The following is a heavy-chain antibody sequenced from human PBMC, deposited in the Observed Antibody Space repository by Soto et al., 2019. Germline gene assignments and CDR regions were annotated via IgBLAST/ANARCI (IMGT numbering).Heavy chain of an antibody. Sequence: EVQLVESGGGLVKPGGSLRLSCAASGFTFSSYSMNWVRQAPGKGLEWVSSISSSSTYIYYADSVKGRFTISRDNAKNSLYLQMNSLRAEDTAVYYCAISSRLVGEYFQNWGQCTLVTVSS. D-gene: IGHD6-19*01. J-gene: IGHJ1*01. CDR1: GFTFSSYS. CDR2: ISSSSTYI. CDR3: AISSRLVGEYFQN. V-gene: IGHV3-21*01.